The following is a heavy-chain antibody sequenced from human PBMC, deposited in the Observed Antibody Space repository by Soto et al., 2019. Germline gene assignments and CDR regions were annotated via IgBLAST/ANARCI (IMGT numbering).Heavy chain of an antibody. CDR2: INLVGSER. J-gene: IGHJ4*02. V-gene: IGHV3-7*05. D-gene: IGHD5-18*01. CDR3: ARDRAYNCFDY. CDR1: GSTFSSSW. Sequence: GGSLRLSCGASGSTFSSSWMTWVRQAPGKGLEWVANINLVGSERNYVDSVKGRFTISRDNAKNLLYLQMNSLRAEDTAVYYCARDRAYNCFDYWGEGTLVTVSS.